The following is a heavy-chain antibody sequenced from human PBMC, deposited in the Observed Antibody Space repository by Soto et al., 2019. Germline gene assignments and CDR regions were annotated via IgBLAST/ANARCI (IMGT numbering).Heavy chain of an antibody. CDR2: ISAYNGNT. CDR1: GYTFTSYG. J-gene: IGHJ4*02. CDR3: ARVRDYYDSSGYYVDY. V-gene: IGHV1-18*01. Sequence: QVQLVQSGAEVKKPGASVKVSCKASGYTFTSYGISWVRQAPGQGLEWMGWISAYNGNTNYAQKLQGRVTMTTDTATSTASMELRSLRSDDTAVYYCARVRDYYDSSGYYVDYWGQGTLVTVSS. D-gene: IGHD3-22*01.